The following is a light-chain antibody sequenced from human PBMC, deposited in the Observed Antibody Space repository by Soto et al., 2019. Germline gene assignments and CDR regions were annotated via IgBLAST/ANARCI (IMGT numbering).Light chain of an antibody. J-gene: IGLJ2*01. Sequence: YELTQPPAVSVAPGKTARITCGGNNIGSKSVHWYQQKPGQAPVLVIYYDSDRPSGIPERFSGSNSGNTATLTISRVEAGDEADYYCQVWDSSSDHPVFGGGTQLTVL. V-gene: IGLV3-21*04. CDR2: YDS. CDR1: NIGSKS. CDR3: QVWDSSSDHPV.